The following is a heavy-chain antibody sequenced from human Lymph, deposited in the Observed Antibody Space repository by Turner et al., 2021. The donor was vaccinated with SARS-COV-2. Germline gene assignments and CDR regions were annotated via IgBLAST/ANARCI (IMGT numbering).Heavy chain of an antibody. CDR2: ICYNGSNK. D-gene: IGHD4-17*01. V-gene: IGHV3-33*01. J-gene: IGHJ4*02. CDR1: AFTFSSYG. CDR3: AREEDYGDYELFDY. Sequence: QAQLVESGACVVQPWKSSRFSCTAFAFTFSSYGRHWGRQAPGKGLEWVAVICYNGSNKYYGDSVKGRFTTSRDKSKKALYMQRNGVRAEDTGVYYCAREEDYGDYELFDYWGQGTLVTVSS.